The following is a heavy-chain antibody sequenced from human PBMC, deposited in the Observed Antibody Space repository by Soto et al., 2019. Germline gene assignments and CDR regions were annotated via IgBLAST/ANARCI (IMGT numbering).Heavy chain of an antibody. V-gene: IGHV3-11*01. Sequence: GGSLRLSCAASGFTFSDYYMSWIRQAPGKGLEWVSYISSSGSTIYYADSVKGRFTISRDNAKNSLYLQMNSLRAEDTAVYYCARDKEEYYLYYFDYWGQGTLVTVSS. D-gene: IGHD1-26*01. CDR3: ARDKEEYYLYYFDY. J-gene: IGHJ4*02. CDR2: ISSSGSTI. CDR1: GFTFSDYY.